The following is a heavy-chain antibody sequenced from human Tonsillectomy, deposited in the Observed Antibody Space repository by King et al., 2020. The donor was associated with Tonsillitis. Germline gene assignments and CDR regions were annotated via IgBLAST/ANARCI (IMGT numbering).Heavy chain of an antibody. CDR3: AKVVSTAMVYYFDY. CDR1: GFTFSSSA. D-gene: IGHD5-18*01. CDR2: ISGSGGST. V-gene: IGHV3-23*04. Sequence: VQLVESGGGLVQPGGSLRLSCAASGFTFSSSAMAWVRQAPGKGLEWGSGISGSGGSTYYADSVKGRFTISRDNSKNTMYLQMNILGAGDTAGYFCAKVVSTAMVYYFDYWGQGTPVTVSS. J-gene: IGHJ4*02.